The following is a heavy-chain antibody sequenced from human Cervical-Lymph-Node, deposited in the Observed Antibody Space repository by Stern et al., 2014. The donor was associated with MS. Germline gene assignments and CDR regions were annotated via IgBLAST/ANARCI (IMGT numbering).Heavy chain of an antibody. CDR3: ARDTSSPERSDW. D-gene: IGHD1-1*01. V-gene: IGHV3-53*01. CDR2: ITNVGST. Sequence: EVQLVESGGGVIQPGGSLRLYCTASGFTVSRDYMTWVRQAPGKGLEWVLLITNVGSTFDTDSVKGRFTISRDDSKNTVYLHMTSLRAEDTAMYYCARDTSSPERSDWWGQGTLVTVSS. J-gene: IGHJ4*02. CDR1: GFTVSRDY.